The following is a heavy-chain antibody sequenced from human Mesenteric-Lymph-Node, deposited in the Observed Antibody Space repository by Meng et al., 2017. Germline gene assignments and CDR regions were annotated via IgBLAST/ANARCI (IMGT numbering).Heavy chain of an antibody. CDR1: GYTFTSYY. CDR2: ISLYNGNT. J-gene: IGHJ4*02. Sequence: ASVKVSCKASGYTFTSYYMHWVRQAPGQGLEWMGWISLYNGNTNYAQKLQGRVTMTTDTSTSTAYMELRTLRSDDTAVYYCSRGAAPLTGFHYWGQGTLVTVSS. V-gene: IGHV1-18*04. CDR3: SRGAAPLTGFHY. D-gene: IGHD3-9*01.